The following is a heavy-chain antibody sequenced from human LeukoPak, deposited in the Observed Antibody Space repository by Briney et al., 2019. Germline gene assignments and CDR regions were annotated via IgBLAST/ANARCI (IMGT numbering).Heavy chain of an antibody. CDR3: ARDFIVAGYYDY. CDR1: GFTFSSHW. V-gene: IGHV3-74*01. Sequence: PGGSLRLSCAASGFTFSSHWMHWVRQAPGKGLVWVSRMNTDGSSINYADSVKGRFTISRDNAKNTLYLQMNSLRAEDTAVYYCARDFIVAGYYDYWGQGTLVTVSS. D-gene: IGHD5-12*01. J-gene: IGHJ4*02. CDR2: MNTDGSSI.